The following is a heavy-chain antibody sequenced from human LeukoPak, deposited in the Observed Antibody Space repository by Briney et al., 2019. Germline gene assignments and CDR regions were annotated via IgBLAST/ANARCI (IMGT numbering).Heavy chain of an antibody. CDR3: AREYGDDNWFDP. CDR1: GASISSSSHY. V-gene: IGHV4-39*02. J-gene: IGHJ5*02. CDR2: ISYSGST. D-gene: IGHD2-21*02. Sequence: SETLSLTCTVSGASISSSSHYWGWIRQPPGKGLEWIGIISYSGSTYYNPSLKSRITIFVDTSKNQFSLKLSSVTAADTAVYYCAREYGDDNWFDPWGQGTLVTVSS.